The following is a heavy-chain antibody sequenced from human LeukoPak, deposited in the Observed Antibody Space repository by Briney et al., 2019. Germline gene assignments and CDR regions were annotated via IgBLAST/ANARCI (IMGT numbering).Heavy chain of an antibody. V-gene: IGHV4-38-2*02. Sequence: PSETLSLTCTVSGYSIGSDYYWGWIRQPPGKGLEWIGTFYHSGSTYYNPSLNSRVTISVDTSKNQFSLKLSSVTAADTAMYYCARSHDSSGYSRFDPWGQGTLVTVSS. CDR3: ARSHDSSGYSRFDP. D-gene: IGHD3-22*01. CDR2: FYHSGST. CDR1: GYSIGSDYY. J-gene: IGHJ5*02.